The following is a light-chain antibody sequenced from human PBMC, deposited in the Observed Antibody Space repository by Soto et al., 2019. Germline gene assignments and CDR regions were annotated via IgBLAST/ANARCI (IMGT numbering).Light chain of an antibody. CDR3: LKGRYWPYT. CDR1: QSLVYTDGNTY. V-gene: IGKV2-30*01. CDR2: KVS. J-gene: IGKJ5*01. Sequence: VVVTQSPLSLPVTLGQPASISCRSSQSLVYTDGNTYFNWFQQRPGQSPRRLIFKVSNRDSGVQERFGGSVSGTIFILIISGLGAEDVGVYYCLKGRYWPYTFGKGTRLEIK.